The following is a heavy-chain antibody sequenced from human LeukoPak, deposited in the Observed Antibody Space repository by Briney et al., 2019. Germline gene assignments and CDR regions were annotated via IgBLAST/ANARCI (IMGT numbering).Heavy chain of an antibody. J-gene: IGHJ4*02. V-gene: IGHV3-7*01. CDR2: INQDGSEK. CDR3: AKYSNIGY. D-gene: IGHD2-21*01. CDR1: GFTFSVCW. Sequence: GGSLRLSCAASGFTFSVCWMSSVRQAPGKGLEWVANINQDGSEKYYVDSVKGRFTISRDNAKNSLYLQMKSLSAEGTAVYYCAKYSNIGYWGQGTLVTVSS.